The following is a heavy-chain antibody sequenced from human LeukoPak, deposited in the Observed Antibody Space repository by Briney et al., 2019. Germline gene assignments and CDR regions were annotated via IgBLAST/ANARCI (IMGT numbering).Heavy chain of an antibody. CDR2: IYYSGST. CDR1: GGSISSGGYY. J-gene: IGHJ5*02. D-gene: IGHD3-10*01. CDR3: ARGGSTSYREFLYNWFDP. V-gene: IGHV4-61*08. Sequence: PSETLSLTCTVSGGSISSGGYYWSWIRQHPGKGLEWIGYIYYSGSTNYNPSLKSRVTMSVDTSKNQFSLKLSSVTAADTAVYYCARGGSTSYREFLYNWFDPWGQGTLVTVSS.